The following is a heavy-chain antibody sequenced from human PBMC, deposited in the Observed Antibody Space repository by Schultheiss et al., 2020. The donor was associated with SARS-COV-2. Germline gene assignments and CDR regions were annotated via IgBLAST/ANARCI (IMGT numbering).Heavy chain of an antibody. D-gene: IGHD4-17*01. J-gene: IGHJ6*02. CDR3: ARDNLYGGMDV. CDR2: IYYSGST. CDR1: GGSFSGYY. V-gene: IGHV4-59*01. Sequence: SETLSLTCAVYGGSFSGYYWSWIRQPPGKGLEWIGYIYYSGSTNYNPSLKSRVTISVDTSKNQFSLKLSSVTAADTAVYYCARDNLYGGMDVWGQGTTVTVSS.